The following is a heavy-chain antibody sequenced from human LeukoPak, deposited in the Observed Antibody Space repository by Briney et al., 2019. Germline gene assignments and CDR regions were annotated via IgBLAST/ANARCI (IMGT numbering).Heavy chain of an antibody. CDR1: GFTFSDYY. CDR2: ISGGSRYT. D-gene: IGHD3-10*01. Sequence: PGGSPRLSCAASGFTFSDYYMSWIRQAPGKGLERVSYISGGSRYTNYADSVKGRFTISRDNAKNSLYLQMNSLRAEDTAVYYCAREYGSGSCFDFWGQGTLVTVSS. J-gene: IGHJ4*02. V-gene: IGHV3-11*05. CDR3: AREYGSGSCFDF.